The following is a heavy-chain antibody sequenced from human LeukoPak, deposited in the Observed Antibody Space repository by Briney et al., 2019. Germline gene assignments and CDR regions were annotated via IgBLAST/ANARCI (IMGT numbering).Heavy chain of an antibody. D-gene: IGHD3-10*01. J-gene: IGHJ4*02. CDR3: ARDLRVTMVRGVPRSPFDY. Sequence: GGSLRLSCGASGFTFSSYSMNWVRQAPGKGLEWVSSISSSSSYIYYADSVKGRFTISRDNAKNSLYLQMNSLRAEDTAVYYCARDLRVTMVRGVPRSPFDYWGQGTLVTVSS. CDR1: GFTFSSYS. CDR2: ISSSSSYI. V-gene: IGHV3-21*01.